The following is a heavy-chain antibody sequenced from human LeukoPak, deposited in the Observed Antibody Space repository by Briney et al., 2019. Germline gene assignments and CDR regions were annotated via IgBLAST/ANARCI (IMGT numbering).Heavy chain of an antibody. Sequence: GGSLRLSCAASGFTFSSYWMSWVRQAPGKGLEWVANIKQDGSEKYYVDSVKSRFTISRDNAKNSLYLQMNSLRAEDTAVYYCARVGDGYNYEDAFDIWGQGTMVTVSS. CDR3: ARVGDGYNYEDAFDI. CDR2: IKQDGSEK. J-gene: IGHJ3*02. V-gene: IGHV3-7*01. CDR1: GFTFSSYW. D-gene: IGHD5-24*01.